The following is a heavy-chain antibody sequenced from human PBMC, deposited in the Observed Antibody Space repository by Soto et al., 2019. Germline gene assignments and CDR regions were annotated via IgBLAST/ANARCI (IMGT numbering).Heavy chain of an antibody. V-gene: IGHV3-53*01. CDR2: IYSGGAT. CDR1: GFSASTSH. CDR3: AQSWGYNAALDY. D-gene: IGHD3-10*01. J-gene: IGHJ4*02. Sequence: GGSLRLSCAAAGFSASTSHISWVRQAPGKGLEWVSVIYSGGATHYAVSVKGRLIISRDKSKNTVDLQMNSLRAEDTAVYYCAQSWGYNAALDYWGQGTLVTVSS.